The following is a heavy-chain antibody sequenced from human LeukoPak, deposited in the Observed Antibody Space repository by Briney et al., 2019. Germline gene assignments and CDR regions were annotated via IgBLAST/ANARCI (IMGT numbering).Heavy chain of an antibody. CDR1: GFTVSSNY. V-gene: IGHV3-66*01. CDR3: AREHYDILTGPVYYFDY. Sequence: GGSLRLSCAASGFTVSSNYMSWVRQAPGKGLEWVSVIYSGGSTYYADSVKGRFTISRDNSKNTLYLQMNSLRAEDTAVYYCAREHYDILTGPVYYFDYWGQGTLVTVSS. D-gene: IGHD3-9*01. CDR2: IYSGGST. J-gene: IGHJ4*02.